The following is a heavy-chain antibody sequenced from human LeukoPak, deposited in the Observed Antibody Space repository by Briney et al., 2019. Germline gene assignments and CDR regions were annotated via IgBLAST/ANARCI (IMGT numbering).Heavy chain of an antibody. CDR2: INPNSGGT. Sequence: GASVKVSCKASGYTFTGYYMHWVRQAPGQGLEWMGWINPNSGGTNYAQKFQGRVTMTRDTSISTAYMELSRLGSDDTAVYYCARASRTGVPLLVDYWGQGTLVTVSS. J-gene: IGHJ4*02. CDR3: ARASRTGVPLLVDY. V-gene: IGHV1-2*02. D-gene: IGHD2-8*02. CDR1: GYTFTGYY.